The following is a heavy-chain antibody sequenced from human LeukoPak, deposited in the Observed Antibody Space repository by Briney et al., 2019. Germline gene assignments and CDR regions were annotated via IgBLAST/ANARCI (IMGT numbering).Heavy chain of an antibody. V-gene: IGHV4-59*01. Sequence: SETLSLXCTVSGVSISSYYWSWIRQPPGKELEWIGYIYYSGSTNYNPSLKSRVTISVDTSKNQFSLKLSSVTAADTAVYYCAKNTWELLQWGQGTLVTVSS. CDR1: GVSISSYY. CDR2: IYYSGST. D-gene: IGHD1-26*01. CDR3: AKNTWELLQ. J-gene: IGHJ4*02.